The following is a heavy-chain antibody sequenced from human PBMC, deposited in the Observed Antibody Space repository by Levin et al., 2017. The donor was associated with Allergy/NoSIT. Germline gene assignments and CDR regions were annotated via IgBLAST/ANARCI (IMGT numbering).Heavy chain of an antibody. D-gene: IGHD2-15*01. CDR1: GFTFSSFA. J-gene: IGHJ3*02. CDR2: ISYDGSNK. Sequence: GGSLRLSCAASGFTFSSFAMYWVRQAPGKGLEWVALISYDGSNKYYADSVKGRFTISRDDSKNTLYLQMNSLRAEDTAVYYCAIEGRAYCSGGSCYDNAFDIWGQGTMVIVSS. V-gene: IGHV3-30-3*01. CDR3: AIEGRAYCSGGSCYDNAFDI.